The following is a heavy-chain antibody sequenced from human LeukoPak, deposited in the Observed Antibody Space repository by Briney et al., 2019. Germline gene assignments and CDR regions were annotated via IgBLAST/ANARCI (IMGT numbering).Heavy chain of an antibody. Sequence: PGGSLRLSCAASGFTVSNNYMSWVRQAPGKGLEWVSVIYSAGTTYYADSVKGRFTISRDNSNNTLYLQMNSLRAEDTAMYYCARFMVRGDNWFDPWGQGTLVTVSS. CDR3: ARFMVRGDNWFDP. CDR2: IYSAGTT. D-gene: IGHD3-10*01. V-gene: IGHV3-53*01. J-gene: IGHJ5*02. CDR1: GFTVSNNY.